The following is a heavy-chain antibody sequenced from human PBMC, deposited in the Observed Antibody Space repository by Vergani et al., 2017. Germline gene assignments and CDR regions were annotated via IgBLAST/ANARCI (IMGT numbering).Heavy chain of an antibody. CDR1: GGTFSSYA. D-gene: IGHD3-22*01. CDR2: IIPIFGTA. V-gene: IGHV1-69*01. Sequence: QVQLVQSGAEVKKPGSSVKVSCKASGGTFSSYAISWVRQAPGQGLEWMGGIIPIFGTANYAQKFQGRVTITAHESTSTAYMELSSLRSEDTAVYYCARDRYYYDSSGYYYDDYWGQGTLVTVSS. J-gene: IGHJ4*02. CDR3: ARDRYYYDSSGYYYDDY.